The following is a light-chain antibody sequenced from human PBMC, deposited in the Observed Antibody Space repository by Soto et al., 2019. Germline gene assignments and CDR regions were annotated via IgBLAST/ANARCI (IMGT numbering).Light chain of an antibody. CDR3: QQHNSWPPV. Sequence: EIVMTQSPATLSVSPGERATLSCRASQSVNSNLAWYQQKPGHSPRLLIYGASTRVTGIPAMFSGSGSGTEFTLTISSLQSEDFAIYYCQQHNSWPPVFGQGTKLEIK. CDR1: QSVNSN. CDR2: GAS. J-gene: IGKJ2*01. V-gene: IGKV3-15*01.